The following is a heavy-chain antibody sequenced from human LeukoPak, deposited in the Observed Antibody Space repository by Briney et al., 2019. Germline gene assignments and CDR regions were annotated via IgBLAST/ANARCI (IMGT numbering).Heavy chain of an antibody. CDR3: ARARKIFSARPDDAFDI. J-gene: IGHJ3*02. CDR2: ISSSSSSYI. Sequence: GGSLRLSCAASGFTFSSYSMNWVRQAPGKGLEWVSSISSSSSSYIYYAVSVKGRFTIPRDNAKNSLSLQMNSLRAEDTAVYYCARARKIFSARPDDAFDIWGQGTMVTVSS. CDR1: GFTFSSYS. V-gene: IGHV3-21*01. D-gene: IGHD2-15*01.